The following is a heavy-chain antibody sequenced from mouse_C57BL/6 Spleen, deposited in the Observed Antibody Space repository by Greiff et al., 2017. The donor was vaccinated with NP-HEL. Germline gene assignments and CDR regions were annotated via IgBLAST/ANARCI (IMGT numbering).Heavy chain of an antibody. D-gene: IGHD1-1*01. J-gene: IGHJ2*01. CDR3: AREGGYYGSSSDFDY. CDR2: IHPNSGST. V-gene: IGHV1-64*01. Sequence: QVQLKQPGAELVKPGASVKLSCKASGYTFTSYWMHWVKQRPGQGLEWIGMIHPNSGSTNYNEKFKSKATLTVDKSSSTAYMQLSSLTSEDSAVYYCAREGGYYGSSSDFDYWGQGTTLTVSS. CDR1: GYTFTSYW.